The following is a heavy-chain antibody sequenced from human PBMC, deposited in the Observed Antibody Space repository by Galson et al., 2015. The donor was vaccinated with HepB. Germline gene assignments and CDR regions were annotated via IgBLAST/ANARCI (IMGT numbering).Heavy chain of an antibody. CDR1: GFSFSTHW. D-gene: IGHD4/OR15-4a*01. Sequence: SLRLSCAASGFSFSTHWMSWVRQAPGTWLEWVANINEDGSEENYVDSVKGRFTISRDNAKNSLYLQMNNLRAEDTALYYCAREPSAGATWGQGTLVTVSS. V-gene: IGHV3-7*03. CDR3: AREPSAGAT. J-gene: IGHJ4*02. CDR2: INEDGSEE.